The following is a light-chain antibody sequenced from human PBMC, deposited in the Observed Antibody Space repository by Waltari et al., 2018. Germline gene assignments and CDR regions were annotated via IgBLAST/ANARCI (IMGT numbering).Light chain of an antibody. CDR3: ETWDAEMTAEL. V-gene: IGLV1-51*01. J-gene: IGLJ1*01. Sequence: QSVLTQPPSISAAPGQKVTISCSGSRSNIGTHSVSWYQHLPGTAPKLLIYDTYKRPSGISDRFSGSKSGTSATLDIGGLQTGDEADYYCETWDAEMTAELFGTGTQVTVL. CDR2: DTY. CDR1: RSNIGTHS.